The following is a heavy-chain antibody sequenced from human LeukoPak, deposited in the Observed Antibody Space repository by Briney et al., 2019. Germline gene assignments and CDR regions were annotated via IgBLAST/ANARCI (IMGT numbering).Heavy chain of an antibody. CDR2: LKEDRTEE. D-gene: IGHD5-18*01. V-gene: IGHV3-7*01. CDR3: ARMHRYGRC. CDR1: GFDFSSFS. J-gene: IGHJ4*02. Sequence: GGSLRLSCAASGFDFSSFSMSWVRQAPGKGLEWVANLKEDRTEEEYLDSVKGRITIFRDNAKNSLDLQMNSLRAEDTAVYYCARMHRYGRCWGQGIRVTVSS.